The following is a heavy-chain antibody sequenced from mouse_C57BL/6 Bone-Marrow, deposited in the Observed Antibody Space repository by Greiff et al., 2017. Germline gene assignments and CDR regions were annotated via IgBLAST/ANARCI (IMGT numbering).Heavy chain of an antibody. V-gene: IGHV1-50*01. J-gene: IGHJ4*01. CDR1: GYTFTSYW. CDR2: IDPSDSYT. CDR3: ARSYDYPYYYAMDY. D-gene: IGHD2-4*01. Sequence: QVQLQQPGAELVKPGASVKLSCKASGYTFTSYWMQWVKQRPGQGLERIGEIDPSDSYTNYNQKFKGKATLTVDTSSSTAYMQLSSLTSEDSAVYYCARSYDYPYYYAMDYWGQGTSVTVSS.